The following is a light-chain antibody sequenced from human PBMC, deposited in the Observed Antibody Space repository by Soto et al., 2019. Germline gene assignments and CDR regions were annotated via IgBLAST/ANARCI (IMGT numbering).Light chain of an antibody. V-gene: IGKV3-20*01. CDR3: QQYGSSPT. Sequence: EIVLTQSPGTLSLSPGERGTLSCRASQSVSSGYLAWYQQKPGQAPRLLIYDASSRATGIPDRFSGSGSGTDFTLTISRLEPEDFAVYYCQQYGSSPTFGQWTRLEIK. J-gene: IGKJ5*01. CDR1: QSVSSGY. CDR2: DAS.